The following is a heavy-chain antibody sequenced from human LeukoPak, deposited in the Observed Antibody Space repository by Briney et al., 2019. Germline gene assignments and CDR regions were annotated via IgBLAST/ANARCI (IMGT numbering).Heavy chain of an antibody. CDR2: IYYSGST. J-gene: IGHJ6*02. Sequence: SETLSLTCTVSGGSISSYYWSWIRQPPGKGLEWIGYIYYSGSTNYNPSLKSRVTISVDTSKNQFSLKPNSLTAADTAMYYCARVGGTNYYYYGMDVWGQGTTVTVSS. CDR3: ARVGGTNYYYYGMDV. V-gene: IGHV4-59*01. CDR1: GGSISSYY.